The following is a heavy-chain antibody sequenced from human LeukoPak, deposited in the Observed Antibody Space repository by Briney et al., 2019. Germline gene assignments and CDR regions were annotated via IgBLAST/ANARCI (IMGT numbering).Heavy chain of an antibody. CDR1: GYTFTGYY. J-gene: IGHJ4*02. V-gene: IGHV1-2*02. CDR2: INPNSGGT. CDR3: ARVLNYYGSSGYDY. D-gene: IGHD3-22*01. Sequence: ASVKVSCKASGYTFTGYYMHWVRQAPGQGLEWMGWINPNSGGTNYAQKFQGRVTMTRDTSISTAYMELSRLRSDDTAVYYCARVLNYYGSSGYDYWGQGTLVTVSS.